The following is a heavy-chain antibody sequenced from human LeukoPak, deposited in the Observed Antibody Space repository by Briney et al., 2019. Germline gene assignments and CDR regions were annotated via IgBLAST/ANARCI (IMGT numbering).Heavy chain of an antibody. J-gene: IGHJ4*02. CDR2: ISSFGGTI. D-gene: IGHD1-26*01. CDR3: ARDDGSYSRSPGFDY. Sequence: GGSLRLSCVASGFDFRSYSMNWVRQAPGKGLEWVSYISSFGGTIYYADSVKGRFTISRDNAKNSLYLQMNSLRAEDTAVYYCARDDGSYSRSPGFDYWGQGTLVTVSS. V-gene: IGHV3-48*01. CDR1: GFDFRSYS.